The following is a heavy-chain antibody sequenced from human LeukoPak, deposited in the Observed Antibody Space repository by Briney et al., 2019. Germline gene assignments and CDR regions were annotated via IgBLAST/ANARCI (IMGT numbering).Heavy chain of an antibody. V-gene: IGHV3-23*01. Sequence: GGSLRLSCAASGFTFSSYAIRWVRQAPGTGLEWVSSIPGSGGATYYADSVRGRLSISGDSSKNTVYLQMNSLRDEDTAVYYCARARPWDSSRSYYFGMDVWGHGTTVTVSS. J-gene: IGHJ6*02. D-gene: IGHD3-22*01. CDR3: ARARPWDSSRSYYFGMDV. CDR2: IPGSGGAT. CDR1: GFTFSSYA.